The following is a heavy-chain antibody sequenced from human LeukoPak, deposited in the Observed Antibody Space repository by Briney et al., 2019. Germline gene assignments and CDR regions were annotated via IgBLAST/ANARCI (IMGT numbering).Heavy chain of an antibody. V-gene: IGHV4-59*01. CDR3: ARDLGCSGDCYAFDI. CDR1: GGSISSYY. J-gene: IGHJ3*02. Sequence: SETLSLTCTVSGGSISSYYWSWIRQPPGKGLEWIGYIYYSGSTNYNPSLKSRVTISVDTSKNQFSLKLSSVTAADTAVYYCARDLGCSGDCYAFDIWGQRTMVTVSS. CDR2: IYYSGST. D-gene: IGHD2-21*02.